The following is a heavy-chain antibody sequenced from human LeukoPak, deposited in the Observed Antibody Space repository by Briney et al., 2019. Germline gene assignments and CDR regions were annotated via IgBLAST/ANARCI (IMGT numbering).Heavy chain of an antibody. CDR1: GYTFTSYD. J-gene: IGHJ5*02. Sequence: ASVKVSCKASGYTFTSYDINWVRQATGQGLEWMGWMSPNSDNTGYAQKFQGRVTFTRDTSISTAYMELRSLTSEDTAVYYCARNYGGSSGWFDPWGQGTLVTVSS. V-gene: IGHV1-8*01. CDR2: MSPNSDNT. D-gene: IGHD4-23*01. CDR3: ARNYGGSSGWFDP.